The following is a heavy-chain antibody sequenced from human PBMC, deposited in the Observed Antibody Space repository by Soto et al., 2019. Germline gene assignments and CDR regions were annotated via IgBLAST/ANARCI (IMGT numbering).Heavy chain of an antibody. Sequence: SETLSLTCTVAGGSVSSGSYSWSWIRQHPGKGLEWIGYIYYSGSTNYNPSLKSRVTISVDTSKNQFSLKLSSVTAADTAVYYCARDSSAMGNYYYYGMDVWGQGTTVTVSS. CDR2: IYYSGST. CDR3: ARDSSAMGNYYYYGMDV. CDR1: GGSVSSGSYS. J-gene: IGHJ6*02. V-gene: IGHV4-61*01. D-gene: IGHD5-18*01.